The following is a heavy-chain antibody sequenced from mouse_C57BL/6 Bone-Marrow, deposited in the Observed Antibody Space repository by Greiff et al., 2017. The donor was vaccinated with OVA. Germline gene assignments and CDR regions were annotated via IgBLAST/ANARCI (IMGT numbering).Heavy chain of an antibody. CDR3: TDWAAWFAY. Sequence: VQLQQSGAELVRPGASVKLSCTASGFNIKDDYMHWVKQRPEQGLEWIGWIDPENGDTEYASKFQGKATITADTSSNTAYLQPSSLTSEDTAVYYCTDWAAWFAYWGQGTLVTVSA. V-gene: IGHV14-4*01. D-gene: IGHD3-3*01. J-gene: IGHJ3*01. CDR1: GFNIKDDY. CDR2: IDPENGDT.